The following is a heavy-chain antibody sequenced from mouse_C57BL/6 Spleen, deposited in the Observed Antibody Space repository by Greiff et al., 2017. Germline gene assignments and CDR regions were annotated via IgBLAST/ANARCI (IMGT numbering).Heavy chain of an antibody. CDR2: IYPRDGST. D-gene: IGHD1-1*01. CDR1: GYTFTSYD. V-gene: IGHV1-85*01. J-gene: IGHJ2*01. Sequence: QVQLQQSGPELVKPGASVKLSCKASGYTFTSYDINWVKQRPGQGLEWIGWIYPRDGSTKYNEKFKGKATLTVDTSSSTAYMELHGLTSEDSAVYFGARGGGYCSGSSLDYWGQGTTLTVSS. CDR3: ARGGGYCSGSSLDY.